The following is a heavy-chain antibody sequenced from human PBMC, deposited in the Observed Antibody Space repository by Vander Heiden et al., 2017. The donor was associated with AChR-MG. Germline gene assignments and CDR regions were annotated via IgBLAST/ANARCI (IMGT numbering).Heavy chain of an antibody. CDR1: GGSISSGSYY. J-gene: IGHJ4*02. V-gene: IGHV4-61*02. D-gene: IGHD3-10*01. Sequence: QVQLQESGPGLVKPSQTLSLTCTVSGGSISSGSYYWSWIRQPAGKGLEWIGRIRKSGSTNYNPSLKSRVTMSVDTSKNQFSLKLNSVSAADTAMYYCARVSMVRGVIDYWGQGTLVTVSA. CDR2: IRKSGST. CDR3: ARVSMVRGVIDY.